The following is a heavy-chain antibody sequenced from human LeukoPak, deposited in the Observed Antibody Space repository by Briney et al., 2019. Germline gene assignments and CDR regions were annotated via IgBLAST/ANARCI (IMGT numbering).Heavy chain of an antibody. V-gene: IGHV4-59*01. D-gene: IGHD5-18*01. J-gene: IGHJ4*02. CDR3: AREKNGAMVAFFDY. Sequence: SETLSLTCTVSGGSISSYYWSWIRQPPGKGLEWIGYIYYSGSTNYNPSLKSRVTISVDTSKNQFSLKLSSVTAADTAVYYCAREKNGAMVAFFDYEGRGPLVTV. CDR2: IYYSGST. CDR1: GGSISSYY.